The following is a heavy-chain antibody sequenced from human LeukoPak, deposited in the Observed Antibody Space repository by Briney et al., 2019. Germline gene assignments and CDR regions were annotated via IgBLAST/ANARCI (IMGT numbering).Heavy chain of an antibody. D-gene: IGHD5-18*01. J-gene: IGHJ4*02. CDR2: IKQDGSEK. CDR1: GFTFSSSW. Sequence: GGSLRLSCAASGFTFSSSWMSWVRQAPGKGLEWVANIKQDGSEKYYVDSVKGRFTISRDNAKNSLYLQMNSLRGEDTAVYYCAKGHTSLAPGGQGALVTVSS. CDR3: AKGHTSLAP. V-gene: IGHV3-7*01.